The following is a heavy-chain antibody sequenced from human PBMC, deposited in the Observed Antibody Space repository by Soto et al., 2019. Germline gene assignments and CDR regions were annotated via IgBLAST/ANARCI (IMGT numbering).Heavy chain of an antibody. CDR3: ARXGGVGATSYHYYYGMDV. J-gene: IGHJ6*02. V-gene: IGHV5-10-1*01. Sequence: GESLKISCKGSGYSFTIYWISWVRQMPGKGLEWMGRIDPSDSYTNYSPSFQGHVTISADKSISTAYLQWSSLKASDTAMYYCARXGGVGATSYHYYYGMDVWGQGTTVTVSS. CDR2: IDPSDSYT. D-gene: IGHD1-26*01. CDR1: GYSFTIYW.